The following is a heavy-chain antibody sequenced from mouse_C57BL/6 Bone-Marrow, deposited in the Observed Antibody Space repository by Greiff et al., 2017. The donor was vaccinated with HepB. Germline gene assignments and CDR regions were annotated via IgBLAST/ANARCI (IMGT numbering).Heavy chain of an antibody. D-gene: IGHD2-3*01. CDR3: TPLYDGYYDY. CDR1: GFTFSNYW. V-gene: IGHV6-3*01. Sequence: EVQVVGSGGGLVQPGGSMKLSCVASGFTFSNYWMNWVRQSPEKGLEWVAQIRLKSDNYATHYAESVKGRFTISRDDSKSSVYLQMNNLRAEDTGIYYCTPLYDGYYDYWGQGTTLTVSS. J-gene: IGHJ2*01. CDR2: IRLKSDNYAT.